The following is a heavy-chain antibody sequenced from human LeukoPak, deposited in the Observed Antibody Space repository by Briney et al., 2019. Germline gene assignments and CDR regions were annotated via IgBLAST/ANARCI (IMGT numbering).Heavy chain of an antibody. CDR1: ACTFISID. D-gene: IGHD6-13*01. Sequence: GASVKVSCKASACTFISIDMHCVRQAPGQGLEWMGIINPSGGGTSYAQKFQGRVAMTRDTSTSTVYMELSSLRSEDTAVYYCASDSSRWAFDHWGQGTLVTVSS. V-gene: IGHV1-46*01. J-gene: IGHJ5*02. CDR3: ASDSSRWAFDH. CDR2: INPSGGGT.